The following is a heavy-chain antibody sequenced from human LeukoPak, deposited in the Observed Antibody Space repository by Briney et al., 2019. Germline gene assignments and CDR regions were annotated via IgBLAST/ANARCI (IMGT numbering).Heavy chain of an antibody. J-gene: IGHJ3*02. CDR2: ISSSSSYI. Sequence: GGSLRLSCAASGFTFSSYSMNWVRQAPGKGLEWVSSISSSSSYIYYADSVKGRFTISRDNAENSLSLQMNSLRAEDTAVYYCARDEGIVVVPAASRAFDIWGQGTMVTVSS. V-gene: IGHV3-21*01. CDR1: GFTFSSYS. CDR3: ARDEGIVVVPAASRAFDI. D-gene: IGHD2-2*01.